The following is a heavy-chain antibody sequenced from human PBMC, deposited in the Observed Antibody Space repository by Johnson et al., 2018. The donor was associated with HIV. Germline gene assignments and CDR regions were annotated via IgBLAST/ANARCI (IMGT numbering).Heavy chain of an antibody. CDR3: ARSMRGAFDV. J-gene: IGHJ3*01. Sequence: YYADSVRGRFTISRDNAENSLYLQMNSLRAEDTAVYYCARSMRGAFDVWGQGTMVTVSS. V-gene: IGHV3-11*01. D-gene: IGHD3-10*01.